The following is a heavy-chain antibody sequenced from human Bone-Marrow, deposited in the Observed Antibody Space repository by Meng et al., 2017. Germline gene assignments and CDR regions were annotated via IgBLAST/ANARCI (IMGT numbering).Heavy chain of an antibody. CDR1: GFSFSSSA. CDR2: IDISGDNT. Sequence: LSLTCAVSGFSFSSSAMSWVRQAPGKGLEWVSYIDISGDNTNYADSVKGRFTISRDNSKNTVYLQMNSLRPEDTAIYYCAKEIRPNDYWGQGTLVTVSS. V-gene: IGHV3-23*01. J-gene: IGHJ4*02. CDR3: AKEIRPNDY.